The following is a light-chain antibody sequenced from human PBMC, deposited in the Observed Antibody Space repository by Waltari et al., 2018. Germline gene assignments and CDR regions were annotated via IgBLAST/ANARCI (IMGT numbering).Light chain of an antibody. CDR1: SSDGGAYNH. CDR2: DVS. CDR3: ISYTTSDTMI. V-gene: IGLV2-14*03. J-gene: IGLJ2*01. Sequence: QSALTQPASVSGSPGQSITISCTGTSSDGGAYNHVSWYQQHPGKVPKLIIYDVSHRPSGVSFRFSGSKSDNTASLTISGLQAEDEADYYCISYTTSDTMIFGGGTKLTVL.